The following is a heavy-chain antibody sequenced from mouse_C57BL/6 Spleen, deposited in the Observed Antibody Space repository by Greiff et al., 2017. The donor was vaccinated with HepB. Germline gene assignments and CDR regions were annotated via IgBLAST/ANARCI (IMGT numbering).Heavy chain of an antibody. J-gene: IGHJ3*01. V-gene: IGHV1-54*01. CDR3: ARSGLGDYGSSYEFAY. D-gene: IGHD1-1*01. Sequence: VQLQQSGAELVRPGTSVKVSCKASGYAFTNYLIEWVKQRPGQGLEWIGVINPGSGGTNYNEKFKGKATLTADKSSSTAYMQLSSLTSEDSAVYFCARSGLGDYGSSYEFAYWGQGTLVTVSA. CDR1: GYAFTNYL. CDR2: INPGSGGT.